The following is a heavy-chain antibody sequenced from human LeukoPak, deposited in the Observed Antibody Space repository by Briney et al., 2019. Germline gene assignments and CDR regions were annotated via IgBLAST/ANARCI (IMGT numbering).Heavy chain of an antibody. V-gene: IGHV1-2*02. CDR3: ARGAGYSSSWYTTDFDY. Sequence: GASVKVSCKASGYTFTGYYMHWVRQAPGQGLEWMGWINPNSGGTNYAQKFQGRVTMTRDTSISTAYMELSRLRSDDTAVYYCARGAGYSSSWYTTDFDYWGQGTLVTVSS. D-gene: IGHD6-13*01. J-gene: IGHJ4*02. CDR2: INPNSGGT. CDR1: GYTFTGYY.